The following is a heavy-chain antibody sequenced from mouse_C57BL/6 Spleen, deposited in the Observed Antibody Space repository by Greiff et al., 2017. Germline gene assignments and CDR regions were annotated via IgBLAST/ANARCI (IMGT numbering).Heavy chain of an antibody. J-gene: IGHJ4*01. D-gene: IGHD2-3*01. CDR3: ARWLLRIMDY. Sequence: VHVKQSGPELVKPGASVKISCKASGYTFTDYYMNWVKQSHGKSLEWIGDINPNNGGTSYNQKFKGKATLTVDKSSSTAYMELRSLTSEDSAVYYCARWLLRIMDYWGQRTSVTVSS. CDR1: GYTFTDYY. CDR2: INPNNGGT. V-gene: IGHV1-26*01.